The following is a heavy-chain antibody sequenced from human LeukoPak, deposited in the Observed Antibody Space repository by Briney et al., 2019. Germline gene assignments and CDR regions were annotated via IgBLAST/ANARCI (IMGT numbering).Heavy chain of an antibody. J-gene: IGHJ3*02. CDR2: IYYSGST. Sequence: SETLSLTCAVSGGSISSGGYSWSWIRQPPGKGLEWIGYIYYSGSTYYNPSLKSRVTISVDTSKNQFSLKLSSVTAADTAVYYCARGSGYYDSSGSSVDAFDIWGQGTMVTVSS. D-gene: IGHD3-22*01. CDR3: ARGSGYYDSSGSSVDAFDI. V-gene: IGHV4-30-4*07. CDR1: GGSISSGGYS.